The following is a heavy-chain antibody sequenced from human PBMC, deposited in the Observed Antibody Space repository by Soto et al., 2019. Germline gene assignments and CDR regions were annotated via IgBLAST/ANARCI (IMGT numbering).Heavy chain of an antibody. CDR2: IIPIFGTA. D-gene: IGHD4-17*01. CDR1: GGTFSSYA. J-gene: IGHJ6*02. CDR3: XXXXPANGXYXQDNDYNDNYYYYGMDV. V-gene: IGHV1-69*13. Sequence: ASVKVSCKASGGTFSSYAISWVRQAPGQGLEWMGGIIPIFGTANYAQKFQGRVTITADESTSTAYMELSSLRSEDTAVXXXXXXXPANGXYXQDNDYNDNYYYYGMDVWGQGTTVTVSS.